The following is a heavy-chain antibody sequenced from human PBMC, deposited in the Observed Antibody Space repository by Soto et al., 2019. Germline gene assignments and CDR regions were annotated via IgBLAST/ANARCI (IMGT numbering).Heavy chain of an antibody. CDR2: IIPIFGTA. V-gene: IGHV1-69*13. Sequence: SVKVSCKASGVTFSSYAISLLRQAPGQWLEWMGGIIPIFGTANYAQKFQGRVTITADESTSTAYMELSSLRSEDTAVYYCASTPGYSYGYYYYYGMDVWGQGTTVTVSS. CDR3: ASTPGYSYGYYYYYGMDV. J-gene: IGHJ6*02. D-gene: IGHD5-18*01. CDR1: GVTFSSYA.